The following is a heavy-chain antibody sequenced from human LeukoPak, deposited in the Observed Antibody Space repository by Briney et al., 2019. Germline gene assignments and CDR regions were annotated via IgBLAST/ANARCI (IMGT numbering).Heavy chain of an antibody. CDR1: GFTFSNAW. Sequence: GRSLRLSCGASGFTFSNAWMSWVRQAPGKGLEWVSAISGSGGSTYYADSVKGRFTISRDNSKNTLYLQMNSLRAEDTAVYYCAKDSCYDFWSGCNFDYWGQGTLVTVSS. CDR2: ISGSGGST. CDR3: AKDSCYDFWSGCNFDY. J-gene: IGHJ4*02. D-gene: IGHD3-3*01. V-gene: IGHV3-23*01.